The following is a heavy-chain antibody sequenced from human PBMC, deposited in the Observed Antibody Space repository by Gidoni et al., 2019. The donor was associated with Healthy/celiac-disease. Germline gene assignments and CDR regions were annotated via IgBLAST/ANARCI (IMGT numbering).Heavy chain of an antibody. V-gene: IGHV3-23*01. D-gene: IGHD1-26*01. CDR2: ISGSGGST. CDR3: AKNRGGATTGWYY. CDR1: SSYA. Sequence: SSYAMSWVRQAPGKGLEWVSAISGSGGSTYYADSVKGRFTISRDNSKHTLYLQMNSLRAEDTAVYYCAKNRGGATTGWYYLGQGTLVTVSS. J-gene: IGHJ4*02.